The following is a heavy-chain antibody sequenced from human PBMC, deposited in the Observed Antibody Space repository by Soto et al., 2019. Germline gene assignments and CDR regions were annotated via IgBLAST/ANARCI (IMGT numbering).Heavy chain of an antibody. CDR1: GGSISSGDYY. Sequence: PSETLSLTCTVSGGSISSGDYYWSWIRQPPGKGLEWIGYIYYSGSTYYNPSLKSRVTISVDTSNNQFSLKLSSVTAADTAVYYCDGVGWYQPNRYFDLWGPGTLVTVSS. CDR2: IYYSGST. CDR3: DGVGWYQPNRYFDL. V-gene: IGHV4-30-4*01. D-gene: IGHD2-15*01. J-gene: IGHJ2*01.